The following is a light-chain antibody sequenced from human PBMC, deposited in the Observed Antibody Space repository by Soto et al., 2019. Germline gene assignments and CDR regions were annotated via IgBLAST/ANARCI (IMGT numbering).Light chain of an antibody. CDR1: QTSATY. V-gene: IGKV1-39*01. Sequence: DIQMTQPPSSLSASVGDRDTITCRASQTSATYINWYQQKSGSAPRLLIYEASGLQSGVPSRFSGSGSGTHFVLPISNFHPVDSATYYCQQSYNYHSWPFCKGTTVDIX. J-gene: IGKJ1*01. CDR3: QQSYNYHSWP. CDR2: EAS.